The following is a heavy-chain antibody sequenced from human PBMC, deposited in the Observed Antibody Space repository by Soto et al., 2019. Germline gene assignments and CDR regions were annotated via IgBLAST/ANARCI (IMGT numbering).Heavy chain of an antibody. CDR2: IYYSGST. CDR3: ARHLGEGYFDY. V-gene: IGHV4-39*01. Sequence: SETLSLTFTVSGDSIRSTTYFWGWVRQPPGKGLEWIGSIYYSGSTYYNPSLKSRVTISVDTSKNHFSLKLSSVTAADTAVYYCARHLGEGYFDYWGQGTLVTVS. CDR1: GDSIRSTTYF. J-gene: IGHJ4*02.